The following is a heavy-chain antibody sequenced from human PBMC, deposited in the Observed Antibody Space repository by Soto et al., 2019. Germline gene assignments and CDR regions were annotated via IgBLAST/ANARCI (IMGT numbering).Heavy chain of an antibody. CDR3: ARDQRHTTIFGVANWFDP. CDR1: GFTFSSYW. Sequence: PGGSLRLSCAASGFTFSSYWMSWVRQAPGKGLEWVANIKQDGSEKYYVDSVKGRFTISGDNAKNSLYLQMNSLRAEDTAVYYCARDQRHTTIFGVANWFDPWGQGTLVTVSS. V-gene: IGHV3-7*01. CDR2: IKQDGSEK. J-gene: IGHJ5*02. D-gene: IGHD3-3*01.